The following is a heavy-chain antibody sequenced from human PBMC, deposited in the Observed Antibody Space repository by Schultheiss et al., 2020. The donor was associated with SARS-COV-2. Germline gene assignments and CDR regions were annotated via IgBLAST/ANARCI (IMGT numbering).Heavy chain of an antibody. CDR1: GDSISSYY. J-gene: IGHJ4*02. CDR2: IYYSGST. CDR3: AREGEGGSIDY. Sequence: SETLSLTCTVSGDSISSYYWSWIRQPPGKGLEWIGYIYYSGSTNYNPSLKSRVTISVDTSKNQFSLKLSSVTAADTAVYYCAREGEGGSIDYWGQGTLVTVSS. D-gene: IGHD1-26*01. V-gene: IGHV4-59*01.